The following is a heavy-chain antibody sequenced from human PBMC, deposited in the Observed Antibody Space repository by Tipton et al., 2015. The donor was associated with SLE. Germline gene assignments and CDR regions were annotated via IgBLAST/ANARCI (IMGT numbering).Heavy chain of an antibody. D-gene: IGHD3-10*01. V-gene: IGHV4-30-4*01. CDR2: IYYSGST. CDR1: GGSISSGDYY. CDR3: ARTAGIGDAFDI. Sequence: TLSLTCTVSGGSISSGDYYWSWIRQPPGKGLEWIGYIYYSGSTYYNPSLKSRVTISVDTSKNQFSLKLSSVTAADTAVYYCARTAGIGDAFDIWGQGTMVTVSS. J-gene: IGHJ3*02.